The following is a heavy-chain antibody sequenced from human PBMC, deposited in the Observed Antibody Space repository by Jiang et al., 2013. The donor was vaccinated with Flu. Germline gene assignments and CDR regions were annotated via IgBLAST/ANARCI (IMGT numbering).Heavy chain of an antibody. CDR2: TYYRSKWYD. CDR1: GDSVSRNTAA. J-gene: IGHJ6*02. V-gene: IGHV6-1*01. Sequence: SQTLSLTCGISGDSVSRNTAAWNWIRQSPSRGLEWLGRTYYRSKWYDDYAESVKSRITINPDTSKNQFSLQLSSVTPEDTAVYYCARSHPYGGDEHYGMDVWGRGTTVTVSS. CDR3: ARSHPYGGDEHYGMDV. D-gene: IGHD4-23*01.